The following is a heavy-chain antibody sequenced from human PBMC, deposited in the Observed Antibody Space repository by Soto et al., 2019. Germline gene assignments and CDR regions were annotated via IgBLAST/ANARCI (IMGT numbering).Heavy chain of an antibody. CDR3: ARDGRTGPTLPHGGLDK. J-gene: IGHJ4*02. CDR1: GFTFRSYA. Sequence: GGSLRLSCAASGFTFRSYAIHWVRQAPGKGLEWVAIISYDGSNKFYTDSVKGRFTISRDNSNNTLYLQMNRLRSEDTAVYYCARDGRTGPTLPHGGLDKWGQGTLVTVSS. V-gene: IGHV3-30-3*01. D-gene: IGHD3-16*01. CDR2: ISYDGSNK.